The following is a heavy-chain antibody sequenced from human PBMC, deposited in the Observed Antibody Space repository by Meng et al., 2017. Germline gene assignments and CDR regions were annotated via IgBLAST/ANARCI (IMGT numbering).Heavy chain of an antibody. CDR2: IIPIFGTA. CDR3: ARGPFDY. CDR1: GYNFPDYY. J-gene: IGHJ4*02. Sequence: QVQLGQSGAEVKKPGASVKVSCKPSGYNFPDYYIHWVRQAPGQGLEWMGRIIPIFGTANYAQKFQGRVTITADKSTSTAYMELSSLRSEDTAVYYCARGPFDYWGQGTLVTISS. V-gene: IGHV1-69*06.